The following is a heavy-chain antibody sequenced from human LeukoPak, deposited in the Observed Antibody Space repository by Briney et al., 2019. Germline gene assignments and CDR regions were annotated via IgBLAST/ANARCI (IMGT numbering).Heavy chain of an antibody. CDR1: GYSFTSYW. CDR3: ARGTYCSGGSCYSGGFDP. Sequence: GESLKISCKGSGYSFTSYWIGWVRQMPGKGLEWMGIIYPGDSDTRYSPSFQGQVTISADKSISTAYLQWSSLKASDTAMYYRARGTYCSGGSCYSGGFDPWGQGTLVTVSS. CDR2: IYPGDSDT. D-gene: IGHD2-15*01. J-gene: IGHJ5*02. V-gene: IGHV5-51*01.